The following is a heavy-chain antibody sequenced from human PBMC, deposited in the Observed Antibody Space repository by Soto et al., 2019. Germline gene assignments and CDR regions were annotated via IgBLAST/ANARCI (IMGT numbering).Heavy chain of an antibody. Sequence: EVQLLESGGGLVQPGGSLRLSCAASGFTFSSYAMSWVRQAPGKGLEWVSAISGSGGSTYYADSVKGRFTISRDNSKNTLYLQMNSLRAEDTAVYYCAKLVWDDYGDFYYFDYWGQGTLVTVSS. CDR2: ISGSGGST. CDR3: AKLVWDDYGDFYYFDY. D-gene: IGHD4-17*01. J-gene: IGHJ4*02. CDR1: GFTFSSYA. V-gene: IGHV3-23*01.